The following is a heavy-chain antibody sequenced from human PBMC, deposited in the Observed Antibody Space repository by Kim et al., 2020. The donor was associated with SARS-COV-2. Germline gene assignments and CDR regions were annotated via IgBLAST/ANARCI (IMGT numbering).Heavy chain of an antibody. D-gene: IGHD6-19*01. CDR2: ISRDGGQI. J-gene: IGHJ4*02. CDR1: GFTFDDYA. V-gene: IGHV3-43*02. CDR3: VRGQQWLIKN. Sequence: GGSLRLSCAGSGFTFDDYAIQWVRQVPGKGLEWVSLISRDGGQIKYADSVKGRFTISRDNSKKSVYLQMNSLRSEDTALYYCVRGQQWLIKNWGQGTQGTVSS.